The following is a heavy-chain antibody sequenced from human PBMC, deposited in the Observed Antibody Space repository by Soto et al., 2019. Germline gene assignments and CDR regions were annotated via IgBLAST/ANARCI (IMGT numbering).Heavy chain of an antibody. Sequence: SETLSLTCTVSGGSMSGFYWTWIRQPAGKGLEWIGRVYSSGGTHYSPSLKSRVTISLDTSKNQFSLRLLSVTDADTAAYVCARGQRFSDWFDPWGQGTLVTVSS. J-gene: IGHJ5*02. CDR1: GGSMSGFY. D-gene: IGHD3-3*01. CDR3: ARGQRFSDWFDP. V-gene: IGHV4-4*07. CDR2: VYSSGGT.